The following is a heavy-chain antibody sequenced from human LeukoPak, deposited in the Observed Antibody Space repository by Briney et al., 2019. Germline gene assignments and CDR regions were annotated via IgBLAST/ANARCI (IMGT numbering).Heavy chain of an antibody. CDR1: GFTFSNYW. CDR2: INSDGSST. Sequence: PGGSLRLSCAASGFTFSNYWMHWVRQAPGKGLVWVSRINSDGSSTNYADSVKGRFTISRDNAKNTLFLQINSLRAEDTAVYYCARGWNNALDYWGQGTLVTVSS. CDR3: ARGWNNALDY. D-gene: IGHD1/OR15-1a*01. V-gene: IGHV3-74*01. J-gene: IGHJ4*02.